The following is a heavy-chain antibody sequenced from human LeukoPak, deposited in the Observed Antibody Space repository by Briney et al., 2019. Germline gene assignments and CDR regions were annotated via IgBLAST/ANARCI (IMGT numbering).Heavy chain of an antibody. Sequence: GGSLRLSCAASGFTFSSYAMSWVRQAPGKGLEWDSAISGSGGSTYYADSVKGRFTISRDNSKNTLYLQMNSLRAEDTAVYYCAKAVLYYYGMDVWGQGTTVTVSS. V-gene: IGHV3-23*01. J-gene: IGHJ6*02. CDR2: ISGSGGST. CDR3: AKAVLYYYGMDV. CDR1: GFTFSSYA.